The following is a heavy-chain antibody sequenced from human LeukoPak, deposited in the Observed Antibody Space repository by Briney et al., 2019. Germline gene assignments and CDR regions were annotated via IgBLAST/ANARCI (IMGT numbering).Heavy chain of an antibody. Sequence: SETLSLTCAVYGGSFSGYYWSWIRQPPGKGLEWIGEINHSEGTYYNPSLKSRVTISVDTSKNQFSLKLSSVTAADTAVYFCARGVQGSGLGGWFDPWGQGTLVTVSS. CDR2: INHSEGT. J-gene: IGHJ5*02. CDR3: ARGVQGSGLGGWFDP. D-gene: IGHD3-10*01. CDR1: GGSFSGYY. V-gene: IGHV4-34*01.